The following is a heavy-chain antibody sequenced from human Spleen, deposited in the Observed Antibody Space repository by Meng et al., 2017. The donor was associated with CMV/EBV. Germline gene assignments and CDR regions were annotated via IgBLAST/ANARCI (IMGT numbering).Heavy chain of an antibody. V-gene: IGHV4-31*03. CDR2: IFYSGST. CDR1: GGSISIGGYY. CDR3: ARDSGYGAVDY. Sequence: CTVSGGSISIGGYYWSWIRQHPVTGLELIGYIFYSGSTYYNPSLKSRVIISVDTSKNQFSLKLSSVTAADTAVYYCARDSGYGAVDYWGQGTLVTVPQ. D-gene: IGHD5-12*01. J-gene: IGHJ4*02.